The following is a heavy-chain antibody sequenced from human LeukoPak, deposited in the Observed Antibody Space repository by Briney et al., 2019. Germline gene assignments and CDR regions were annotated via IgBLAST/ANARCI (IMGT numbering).Heavy chain of an antibody. Sequence: GASVKVSCKASGYTFKNYDINWVRQATGQGLEWMGWMNPNSGNTGFAQKFQDRVSMTRDTSINKAYMELTSLRSGDTAVYYCARATPGGLHGYSFDYWGQGTVVTVYS. CDR3: ARATPGGLHGYSFDY. D-gene: IGHD5-24*01. J-gene: IGHJ4*02. CDR1: GYTFKNYD. V-gene: IGHV1-8*02. CDR2: MNPNSGNT.